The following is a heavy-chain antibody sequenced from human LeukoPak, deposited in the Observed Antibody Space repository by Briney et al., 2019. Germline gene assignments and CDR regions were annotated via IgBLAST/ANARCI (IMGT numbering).Heavy chain of an antibody. CDR1: GFTFSTAW. CDR2: IKSKNSGGTT. CDR3: TTGRGSGNLVY. D-gene: IGHD3-10*01. Sequence: GGSLRLSCAASGFTFSTAWMSWVRQAPGKGLEWVGRIKSKNSGGTTDYAAPVKRRFTSSRDDSKNTVYLQMNSLKTEDTAVYYCTTGRGSGNLVYWGQGTQVTVSS. J-gene: IGHJ4*02. V-gene: IGHV3-15*01.